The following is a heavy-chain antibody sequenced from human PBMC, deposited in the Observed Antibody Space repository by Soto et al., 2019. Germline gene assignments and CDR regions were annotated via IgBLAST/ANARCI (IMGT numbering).Heavy chain of an antibody. CDR2: INPNSGGT. CDR1: GYTFTGYY. CDR3: ARGWTSPIGLVWYYYGMDV. J-gene: IGHJ6*02. Sequence: ASVKVSCKASGYTFTGYYMHWVRQAPGQGLEWMGWINPNSGGTNYAQKFQGWVTMTRDTSISTAYMELSRLRSDDTAVYYCARGWTSPIGLVWYYYGMDVWGQGTTVTVSS. V-gene: IGHV1-2*04. D-gene: IGHD1-1*01.